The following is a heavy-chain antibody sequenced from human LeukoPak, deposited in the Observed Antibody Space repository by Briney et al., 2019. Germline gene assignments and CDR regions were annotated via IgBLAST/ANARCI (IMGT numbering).Heavy chain of an antibody. Sequence: GGSLRLSCAVSGLTFSNYAMTWVRQAPGKGLEWVSSISSSGGHTYYGGSVKGRFAISRDNSKNTVYLQMNSLRAEDTAVYYCAKVILVGATISPLRRLYFDYWGQGTLVTVSS. D-gene: IGHD1-26*01. CDR2: ISSSGGHT. CDR3: AKVILVGATISPLRRLYFDY. J-gene: IGHJ4*02. CDR1: GLTFSNYA. V-gene: IGHV3-23*01.